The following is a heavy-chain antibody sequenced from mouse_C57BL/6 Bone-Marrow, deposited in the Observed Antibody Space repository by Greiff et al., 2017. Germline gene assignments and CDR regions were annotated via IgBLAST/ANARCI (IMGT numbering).Heavy chain of an antibody. J-gene: IGHJ2*01. CDR3: ARSRGYYGNYVSN. CDR1: GYTFTSYW. CDR2: INPSNGGT. V-gene: IGHV1-53*01. D-gene: IGHD2-1*01. Sequence: QVQLQQPGTELVKPGASVKLSCKASGYTFTSYWMHWVKQRPGQGLEWIGNINPSNGGTNYNEKFKSKATLTVDTSSSTAYMQLSSLTSEDSAVYYCARSRGYYGNYVSNWGQGTTLTVSS.